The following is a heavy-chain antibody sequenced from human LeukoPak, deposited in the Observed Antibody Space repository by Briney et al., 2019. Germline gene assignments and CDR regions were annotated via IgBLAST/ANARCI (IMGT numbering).Heavy chain of an antibody. D-gene: IGHD2-15*01. CDR3: ARDEGLGGSPDY. CDR2: IIPILGIA. Sequence: SVKVSCKASGGTFSSYTISWVQQAPGQGLEWMGRIIPILGIANYAQRFQGRVTITADKSTSTAYMELSSLRSEDTAVYYCARDEGLGGSPDYWGQGTLVTVSS. CDR1: GGTFSSYT. V-gene: IGHV1-69*04. J-gene: IGHJ4*02.